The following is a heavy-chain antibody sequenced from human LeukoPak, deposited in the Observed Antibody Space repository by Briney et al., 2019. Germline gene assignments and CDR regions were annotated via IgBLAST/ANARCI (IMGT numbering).Heavy chain of an antibody. J-gene: IGHJ4*02. D-gene: IGHD6-19*01. CDR3: AKNQGQWLVPVDY. CDR1: GFTFSNYA. Sequence: GGSLRLSCAASGFTFSNYAMSWVRQAPGKGLEWVSSMIGSGGSTYYADSVKGRFTISRDNSKNTLYLQMNNLRAEDTALYYCAKNQGQWLVPVDYWGQGTLVTVSS. V-gene: IGHV3-23*01. CDR2: MIGSGGST.